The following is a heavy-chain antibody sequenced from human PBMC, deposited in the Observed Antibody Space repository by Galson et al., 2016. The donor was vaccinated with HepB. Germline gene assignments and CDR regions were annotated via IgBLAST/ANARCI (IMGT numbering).Heavy chain of an antibody. V-gene: IGHV4-59*01. D-gene: IGHD2-2*02. Sequence: ETLSLTCTVSGGSISTYYWSLIRQPPGKGLEWIGYVYYSGSTRYNPSLKSRVTISVDTSKNHFSLKLTSVTAADTAVYYCARDEGFYNGMDVWGQGTTVTVSS. CDR2: VYYSGST. CDR1: GGSISTYY. J-gene: IGHJ6*02. CDR3: ARDEGFYNGMDV.